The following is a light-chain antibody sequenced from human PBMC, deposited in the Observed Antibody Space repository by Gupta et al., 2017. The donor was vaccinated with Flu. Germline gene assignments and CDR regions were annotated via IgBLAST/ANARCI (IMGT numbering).Light chain of an antibody. CDR1: QSVSSN. CDR3: QQYNNWPET. CDR2: GAS. J-gene: IGKJ1*01. Sequence: GERATLSCRASQSVSSNLAWYQQKPGQAPRLLIYGASTRATGIPARFSGSGSGTEFTLTISGLQSEDFAVYYCQQYNNWPETFGQGTKVEIK. V-gene: IGKV3-15*01.